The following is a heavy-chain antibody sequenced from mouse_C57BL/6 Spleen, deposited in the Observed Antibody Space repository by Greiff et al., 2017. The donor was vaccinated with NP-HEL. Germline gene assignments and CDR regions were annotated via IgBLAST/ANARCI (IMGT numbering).Heavy chain of an antibody. CDR2: IHPNSGST. D-gene: IGHD1-1*01. CDR3: ARETYGSIYGGYFDV. CDR1: GYTFTSYW. V-gene: IGHV1-64*01. J-gene: IGHJ1*03. Sequence: VQLQQPGAELVKPGASVKLSCKASGYTFTSYWMHWVKQRPGQGLEWIGMIHPNSGSTNYNEKFKSKATLTVDKSSSTAYMQLSSLTSEDSAVYYCARETYGSIYGGYFDVWGTGTTVTVSS.